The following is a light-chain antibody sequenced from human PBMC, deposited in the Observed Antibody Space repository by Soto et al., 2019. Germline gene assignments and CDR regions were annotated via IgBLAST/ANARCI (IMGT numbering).Light chain of an antibody. CDR2: DNN. J-gene: IGLJ3*02. CDR1: SSNIGKNC. CDR3: ETWDSSLRAGV. V-gene: IGLV1-51*01. Sequence: QSVLTQPPSVSAAPGQKVTISCSGSSSNIGKNCVSWYQQFSGTAPKLLIYDNNKRPSGIPDRFSGSKSGTSATLDITGLQPGDEVDYYCETWDSSLRAGVFGGGTKLTVL.